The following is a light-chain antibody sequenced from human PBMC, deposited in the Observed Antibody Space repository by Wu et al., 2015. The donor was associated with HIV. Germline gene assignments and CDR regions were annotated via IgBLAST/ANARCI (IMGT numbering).Light chain of an antibody. CDR2: VTS. CDR3: QQSFRTPRT. Sequence: DIQMTQFPASLSASVGDRVTITCRASQSVDKYLNWYQQRPGEAPRMLIYVTSSLQSGVPSRFSGSGSETDFTLTISNLQPEDFATYYCQQSFRTPRTFGQGTKVETK. CDR1: QSVDKY. V-gene: IGKV1-39*01. J-gene: IGKJ1*01.